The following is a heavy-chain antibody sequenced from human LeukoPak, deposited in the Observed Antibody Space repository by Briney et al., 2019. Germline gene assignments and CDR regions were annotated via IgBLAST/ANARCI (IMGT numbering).Heavy chain of an antibody. CDR3: AGDGTGTDY. V-gene: IGHV3-21*01. J-gene: IGHJ4*02. D-gene: IGHD1-1*01. CDR2: ISSSSSYI. Sequence: GGSLRLSCAASGFTFDDYAMHWVRQAPGKGLEWVSSISSSSSYIYYADSVKGRFTISRDNAKNSLYLQMNSLGAEDTAVYYCAGDGTGTDYWGQGTLVTVSS. CDR1: GFTFDDYA.